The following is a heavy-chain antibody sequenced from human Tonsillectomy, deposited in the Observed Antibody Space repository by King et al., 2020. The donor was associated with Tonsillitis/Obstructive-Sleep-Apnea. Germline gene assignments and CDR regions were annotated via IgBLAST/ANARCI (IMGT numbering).Heavy chain of an antibody. J-gene: IGHJ4*02. Sequence: QLVESGPEVKKPGTSVKVSCKASGFTFTSSAVQWVRQARGQRLEWIGWIVVGSGNTNYAQKFQERVTITRDMSTSTAYMELSSLRSEDTAVYYCAADQYCSGGSCYSVFDYWGQGTLVTVSS. CDR1: GFTFTSSA. CDR3: AADQYCSGGSCYSVFDY. D-gene: IGHD2-15*01. V-gene: IGHV1-58*01. CDR2: IVVGSGNT.